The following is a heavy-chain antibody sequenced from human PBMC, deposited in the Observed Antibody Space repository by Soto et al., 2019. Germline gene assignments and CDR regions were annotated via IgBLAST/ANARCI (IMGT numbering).Heavy chain of an antibody. CDR1: GGTFSSYT. CDR3: ARGSSSHYGKCYYYMDV. Sequence: GASVKVSCKASGGTFSSYTISWVRQAPGQGLEWMGRIIPILGIANYAQKFQGRVTITADKSTSTAYMELSSLRSEDTAVYYCARGSSSHYGKCYYYMDVWGKGTTVTVSS. CDR2: IIPILGIA. J-gene: IGHJ6*03. V-gene: IGHV1-69*02. D-gene: IGHD6-13*01.